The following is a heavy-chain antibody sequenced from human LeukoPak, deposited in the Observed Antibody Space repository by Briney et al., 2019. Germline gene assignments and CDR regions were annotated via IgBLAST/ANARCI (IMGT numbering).Heavy chain of an antibody. D-gene: IGHD6-13*01. CDR2: INPNSGGT. CDR1: GYTFSDYY. J-gene: IGHJ5*01. V-gene: IGHV1-2*02. Sequence: ASVKVSCKASGYTFSDYYMHWVRQAPGQALEWIVWINPNSGGTKYAQKFQGRVTMTRDTSISTAYTEVSRLRSDDTAVYYCMREVGSINWYAYWGQGTLVTVSS. CDR3: MREVGSINWYAY.